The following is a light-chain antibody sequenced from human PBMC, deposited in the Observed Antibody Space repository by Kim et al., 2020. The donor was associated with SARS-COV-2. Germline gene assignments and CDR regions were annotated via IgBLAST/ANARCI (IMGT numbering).Light chain of an antibody. J-gene: IGLJ2*01. Sequence: GQSITLPCTGNSSDVGGYNYVSWYQQHPGKAPKLMIYDVSNRPSGVSNRFSGSKSGNTASLTISGLQAEDEADYYCSSYTSSSNVVFGGGTQLTVL. V-gene: IGLV2-14*03. CDR3: SSYTSSSNVV. CDR2: DVS. CDR1: SSDVGGYNY.